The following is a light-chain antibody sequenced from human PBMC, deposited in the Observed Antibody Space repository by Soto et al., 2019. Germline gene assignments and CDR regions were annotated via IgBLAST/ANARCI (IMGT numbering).Light chain of an antibody. CDR3: QQYGSSPQT. V-gene: IGKV3-20*01. Sequence: EIVLTQSPGTLSLSPGERATLSCRASQSVSSSYLAWYQQKPGQAPRLLIYGASIRATGIPVRFSGSGSGTDFTLTISRLEPEDFAVYYCQQYGSSPQTFGQGTKVEIK. J-gene: IGKJ1*01. CDR2: GAS. CDR1: QSVSSSY.